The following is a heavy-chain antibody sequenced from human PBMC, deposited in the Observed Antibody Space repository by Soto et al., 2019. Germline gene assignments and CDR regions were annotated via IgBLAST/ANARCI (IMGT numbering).Heavy chain of an antibody. CDR2: IYHTGIT. CDR3: ARFGSPSLLLGELAPYYFDY. D-gene: IGHD3-16*01. J-gene: IGHJ4*02. CDR1: GGSISSDNW. V-gene: IGHV4-4*02. Sequence: QVQLQESGPGLVRPSGTLSLTCAVSGGSISSDNWWGWVRQPPGKGLEWIGEIYHTGITNYNPSLKSRVIMSVDKSKNQFSLRLTSVTAAATAVFYCARFGSPSLLLGELAPYYFDYWGQGILVTVSS.